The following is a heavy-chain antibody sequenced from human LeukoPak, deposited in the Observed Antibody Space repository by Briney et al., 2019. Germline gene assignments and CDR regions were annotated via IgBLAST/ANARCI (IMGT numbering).Heavy chain of an antibody. V-gene: IGHV4-4*09. CDR1: DGLSSFYY. D-gene: IGHD2-15*01. J-gene: IGHJ4*02. CDR2: IHTSGST. CDR3: ARPGQSSWWVYFNY. Sequence: TSETLSLTCTVSDGLSSFYYWTWIRQPPGKGLEWIGNIHTSGSTDYNPSFKTRVTMSIDTSKNQFSLRLTSVTAADTAVYYYARPGQSSWWVYFNYWGQGSLVTVSS.